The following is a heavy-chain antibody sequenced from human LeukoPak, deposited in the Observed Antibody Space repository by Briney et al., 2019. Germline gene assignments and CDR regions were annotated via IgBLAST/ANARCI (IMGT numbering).Heavy chain of an antibody. CDR2: VDPEDGET. J-gene: IGHJ4*02. V-gene: IGHV1-69-2*01. CDR1: GYTFTDYY. D-gene: IGHD3-16*01. Sequence: ASVKISCKVSGYTFTDYYMHWVQQAPGKGLEWMGLVDPEDGETIYAEKFQGRVTITADTSTDTAYMELSRLRSEDTAVYYCATSYTTGNDYWGQGTLVTVSS. CDR3: ATSYTTGNDY.